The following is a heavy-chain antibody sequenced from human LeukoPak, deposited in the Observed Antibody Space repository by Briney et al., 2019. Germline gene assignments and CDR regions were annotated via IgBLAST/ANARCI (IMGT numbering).Heavy chain of an antibody. CDR3: AKDEITMVRGVIADYYGMDV. Sequence: GGSLRLSCAASGFTFSSYAMSWVRQAPGKGLEWVSAISGSGGSTYYADSVKGWFTISRDNSKNTLYLQMNSLRAEDTAVYYCAKDEITMVRGVIADYYGMDVWGQGTTVTVSS. CDR2: ISGSGGST. J-gene: IGHJ6*02. CDR1: GFTFSSYA. V-gene: IGHV3-23*01. D-gene: IGHD3-10*01.